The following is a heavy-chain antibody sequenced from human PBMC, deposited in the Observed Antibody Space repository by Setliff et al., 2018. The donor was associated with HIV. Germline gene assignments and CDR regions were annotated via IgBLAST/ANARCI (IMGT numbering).Heavy chain of an antibody. CDR3: ASEAWTSYRSSSGYYYYYMDV. CDR2: IYYSGTT. Sequence: PSETLSLTCTVSGDSVSSASYYWSWIRQPPGKGLEWIGYIYYSGTTKYNPSLKSRVTISVDTSKNQVSLKLSSVTAADAAVYYCASEAWTSYRSSSGYYYYYMDVWGKGTTVTVS. CDR1: GDSVSSASYY. J-gene: IGHJ6*03. D-gene: IGHD6-6*01. V-gene: IGHV4-61*01.